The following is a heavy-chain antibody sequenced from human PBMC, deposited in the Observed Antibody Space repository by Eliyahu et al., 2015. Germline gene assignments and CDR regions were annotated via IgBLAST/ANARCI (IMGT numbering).Heavy chain of an antibody. CDR3: ARTPSPRYYCSSTSCYLFFADYYYYGMDV. Sequence: QVQLQQWGAGLLKPSETLSLTCAVYGGSFSGYYXSWIRXPPGKXLXWIGEIXHSGSTNYNPSLKSRVTISVDTSKNQFSLKLSSVTAADTAVYYCARTPSPRYYCSSTSCYLFFADYYYYGMDVWGQGTTVTVSS. CDR2: IXHSGST. CDR1: GGSFSGYY. J-gene: IGHJ6*02. D-gene: IGHD2-2*01. V-gene: IGHV4-34*01.